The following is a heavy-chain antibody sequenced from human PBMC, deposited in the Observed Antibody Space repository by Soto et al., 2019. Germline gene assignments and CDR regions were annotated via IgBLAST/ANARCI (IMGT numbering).Heavy chain of an antibody. CDR1: GGTFSSYA. CDR3: ARGTAIVVVVAATSYYYGMDV. CDR2: IIPIFGTA. Sequence: GASVKVSCTAFGGTFSSYAISWVRQAPGQGLEWMGGIIPIFGTANYAQKFQGRVTITADESTSTAYMELSSLRSEDTAVYYCARGTAIVVVVAATSYYYGMDVWGQGTTVTVSS. D-gene: IGHD2-15*01. J-gene: IGHJ6*02. V-gene: IGHV1-69*13.